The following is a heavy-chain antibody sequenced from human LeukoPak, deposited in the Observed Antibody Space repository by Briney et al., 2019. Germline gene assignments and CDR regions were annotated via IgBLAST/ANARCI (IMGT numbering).Heavy chain of an antibody. Sequence: GASVKVSCKASRYTFTGYYMHWVRQAPGQGLEWMGWINPHSGDTNYAQKFQGRVTMTRDTSINTAYMELSRLRSDDTAVYYCARDPSTYEEQLAFDYWGQGTLVTVSS. V-gene: IGHV1-2*02. J-gene: IGHJ4*02. CDR3: ARDPSTYEEQLAFDY. D-gene: IGHD3-3*01. CDR1: RYTFTGYY. CDR2: INPHSGDT.